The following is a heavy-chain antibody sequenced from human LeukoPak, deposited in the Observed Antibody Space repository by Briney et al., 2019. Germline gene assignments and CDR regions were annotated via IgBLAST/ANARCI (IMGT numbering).Heavy chain of an antibody. V-gene: IGHV4-59*12. CDR2: IYYSGST. CDR3: ASSGWYRGY. D-gene: IGHD6-19*01. CDR1: GGSISSYY. J-gene: IGHJ4*02. Sequence: SETLSLTCTVSGGSISSYYWSWIRQPPGKGLEWIGYIYYSGSTNYNPSLKSRVTISVDTSKNQFSLKLSSVTAADTAMYYCASSGWYRGYWGQGTLVTVSS.